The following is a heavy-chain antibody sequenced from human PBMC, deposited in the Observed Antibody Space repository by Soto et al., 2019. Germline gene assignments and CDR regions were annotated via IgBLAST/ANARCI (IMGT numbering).Heavy chain of an antibody. CDR3: ATLPILTGYYTSHDAFDI. V-gene: IGHV1-24*01. D-gene: IGHD3-9*01. CDR1: GYTLTELS. Sequence: ASVKVSCKVSGYTLTELSMHWVRQAPGKGLEWMGGFDPEDGETIYAQKFQGRVTMTEDTSTDTAYMELSSLRSEDTAVYYCATLPILTGYYTSHDAFDIWGQRTMVTVSS. J-gene: IGHJ3*02. CDR2: FDPEDGET.